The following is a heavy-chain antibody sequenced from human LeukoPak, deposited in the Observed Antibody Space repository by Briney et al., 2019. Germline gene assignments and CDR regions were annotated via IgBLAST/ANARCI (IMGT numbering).Heavy chain of an antibody. J-gene: IGHJ4*02. CDR2: IYYSGST. Sequence: SETLSLTCTVSGGSISTYYWSWIRQPPGKGLEWIGYIYYSGSTNYNPSLKSRVTISVDTSKNHLSLKLSSVTAADTAVYYCARIWSGYYLDYWGQGTLVTVSS. CDR1: GGSISTYY. D-gene: IGHD3-3*01. V-gene: IGHV4-59*01. CDR3: ARIWSGYYLDY.